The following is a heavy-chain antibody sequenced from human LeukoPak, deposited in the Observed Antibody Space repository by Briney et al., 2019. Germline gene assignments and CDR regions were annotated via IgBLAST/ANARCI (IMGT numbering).Heavy chain of an antibody. CDR2: IYYSGST. J-gene: IGHJ4*02. CDR3: ARALLGGGSLGY. V-gene: IGHV4-31*03. Sequence: PSETLSLTCTVSGGSISSGGYYWSWIRQHPGKGLEWIGYIYYSGSTYYNPSLKSRVTISVDTSKNQFSLKLSSVTAADTAVYYCARALLGGGSLGYWGQGTLVTVSS. CDR1: GGSISSGGYY. D-gene: IGHD2-15*01.